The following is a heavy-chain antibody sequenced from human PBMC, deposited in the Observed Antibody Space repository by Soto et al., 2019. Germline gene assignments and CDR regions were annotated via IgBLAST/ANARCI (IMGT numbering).Heavy chain of an antibody. CDR3: AMRPPIKYDLEAVDI. D-gene: IGHD2-21*02. CDR1: VYTFTGYY. CDR2: INPNSGGT. Sequence: ASVKVSWKASVYTFTGYYMHWLRQAPLQGLEWMGWINPNSGGTNYAQKFQGRVTMTRDTYISQAYMELSRLRSDDTAVDYCAMRPPIKYDLEAVDIWGQGKMVTVSS. J-gene: IGHJ3*02. V-gene: IGHV1-2*02.